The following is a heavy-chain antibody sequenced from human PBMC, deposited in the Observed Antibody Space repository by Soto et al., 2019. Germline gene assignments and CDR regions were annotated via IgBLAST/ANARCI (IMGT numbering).Heavy chain of an antibody. V-gene: IGHV1-18*01. CDR2: ISAHNGNT. D-gene: IGHD1-1*01. J-gene: IGHJ4*02. Sequence: QVHLVQSGAEVKKPGASVKVSCKGSGYAFTTYGITWVRQAPGQGLEWMGWISAHNGNTNYAQKLQGRVTVTRDTSTSTAYMELRSRRSVDTAVYDCAGGRYGDYWGQGALVTVSS. CDR3: AGGRYGDY. CDR1: GYAFTTYG.